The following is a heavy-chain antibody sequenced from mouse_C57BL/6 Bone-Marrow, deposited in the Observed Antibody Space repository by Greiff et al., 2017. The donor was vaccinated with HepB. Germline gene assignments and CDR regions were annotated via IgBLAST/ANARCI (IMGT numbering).Heavy chain of an antibody. V-gene: IGHV5-17*01. CDR1: GFTFSDYG. J-gene: IGHJ4*01. Sequence: EVKLVESGGGLVKPGGSLKLSCAASGFTFSDYGMHWVRQAPEKGLEWVAYISSGSSTIYYADTVKGRFTISRDNAKNTLFLQMTSLSSEDTAMYYCARGYYSNPYAMDYWGQGTSVTVSS. CDR2: ISSGSSTI. CDR3: ARGYYSNPYAMDY. D-gene: IGHD2-5*01.